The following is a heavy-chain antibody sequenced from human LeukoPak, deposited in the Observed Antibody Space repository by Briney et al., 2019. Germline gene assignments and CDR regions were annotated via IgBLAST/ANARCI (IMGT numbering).Heavy chain of an antibody. J-gene: IGHJ6*03. D-gene: IGHD1-26*01. V-gene: IGHV4-38-2*02. Sequence: SETLSLTCTVSGYSISSGYYWGWIRQPPGKGLEWIGSIYHSGSTYYNPSLKSRVTISVDTSKNQFSLKLSSVTAADTAVYYCARDLPWDAFYYYYYMDVWGKGTTVTVSS. CDR1: GYSISSGYY. CDR3: ARDLPWDAFYYYYYMDV. CDR2: IYHSGST.